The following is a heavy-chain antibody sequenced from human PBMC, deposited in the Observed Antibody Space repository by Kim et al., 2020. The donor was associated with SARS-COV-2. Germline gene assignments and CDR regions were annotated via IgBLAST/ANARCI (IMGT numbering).Heavy chain of an antibody. CDR2: ISNDGRNK. J-gene: IGHJ4*01. D-gene: IGHD6-19*01. Sequence: GGSLRLFCAASGFTFSSYAMHWVRQAPGKGLEWVAVISNDGRNKYYADSVKGRFTISRDNSKNTLYLQMNSLRAEDTAVYYCAREGSSGWYTQYFDYWG. CDR1: GFTFSSYA. CDR3: AREGSSGWYTQYFDY. V-gene: IGHV3-30*04.